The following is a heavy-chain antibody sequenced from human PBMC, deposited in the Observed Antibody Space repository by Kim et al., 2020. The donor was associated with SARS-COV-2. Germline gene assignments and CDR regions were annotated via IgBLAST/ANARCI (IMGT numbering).Heavy chain of an antibody. D-gene: IGHD2-2*01. CDR2: IIPILGIA. J-gene: IGHJ6*02. Sequence: SVKVSCKASGGTFSSYAISWVRQAPGQGLEWMGRIIPILGIANYAQKFQGRVTITADKSTSTAYMELSSLRSEDTAVYYCARGEGCSSTSCSPDYYYYYGMDVWGQGTTVTVSS. CDR3: ARGEGCSSTSCSPDYYYYYGMDV. V-gene: IGHV1-69*04. CDR1: GGTFSSYA.